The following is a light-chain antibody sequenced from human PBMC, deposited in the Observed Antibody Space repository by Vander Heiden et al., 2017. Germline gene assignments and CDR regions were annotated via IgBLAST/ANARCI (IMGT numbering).Light chain of an antibody. CDR1: SSNIESNT. CDR2: TNN. Sequence: QSVLTQPPSASGTPGQRVTISCSGSSSNIESNTVTWYQQLPGTAPKLLIYTNNRRPSGVPDRFSGSRSGTSASLAISGLQSEDEADYYCAAWDDSLNGVVFGGGTKLTVL. V-gene: IGLV1-44*01. CDR3: AAWDDSLNGVV. J-gene: IGLJ2*01.